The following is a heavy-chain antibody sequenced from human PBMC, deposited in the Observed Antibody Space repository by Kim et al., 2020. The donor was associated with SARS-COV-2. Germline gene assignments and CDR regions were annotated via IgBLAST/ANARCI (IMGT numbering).Heavy chain of an antibody. CDR2: IKSKTDGGTT. CDR3: TTDWVDSSGHIFDY. Sequence: GGSLRLSCAASGFTFSNAWMSWVRQAPGKGLEWVGRIKSKTDGGTTDYAAPVKGRFTISRDDSKNTLYLQMNSLKTEDTAVYYCTTDWVDSSGHIFDYWGQGTLVTVSS. D-gene: IGHD3-22*01. CDR1: GFTFSNAW. V-gene: IGHV3-15*01. J-gene: IGHJ4*02.